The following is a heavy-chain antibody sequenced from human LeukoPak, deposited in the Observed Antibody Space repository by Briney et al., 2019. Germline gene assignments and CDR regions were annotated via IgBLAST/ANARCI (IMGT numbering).Heavy chain of an antibody. V-gene: IGHV4-38-2*01. CDR2: ISHTGTI. D-gene: IGHD2-2*01. Sequence: SETLSLTCAVSGYSISSGYSWGWIRQPPGKGLEWVGTISHTGTIYYNPSLKSRVAISPDTSKNQFSLKLSSVTAADTAVYYCARFGTTSGRRFDPWGQGTLVTVSS. J-gene: IGHJ5*02. CDR1: GYSISSGYS. CDR3: ARFGTTSGRRFDP.